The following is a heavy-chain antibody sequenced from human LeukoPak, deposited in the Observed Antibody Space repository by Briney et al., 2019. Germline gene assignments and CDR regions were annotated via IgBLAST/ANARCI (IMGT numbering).Heavy chain of an antibody. CDR2: IYYSGST. CDR3: ARMVESTVTIAFENWFDP. V-gene: IGHV4-61*08. D-gene: IGHD4-11*01. Sequence: SETLSLTCDVSGDSVSSGGHFWSWIRQPPGQGLEWIGHIYYSGSTNYNPSLKSRVTISVDTSKNQFSLKLSSVTAADTAVYYCARMVESTVTIAFENWFDPWGQGTLVTVSS. J-gene: IGHJ5*02. CDR1: GDSVSSGGHF.